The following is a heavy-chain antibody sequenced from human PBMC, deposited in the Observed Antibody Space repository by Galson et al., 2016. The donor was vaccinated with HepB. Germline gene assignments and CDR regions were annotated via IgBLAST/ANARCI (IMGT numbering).Heavy chain of an antibody. CDR3: ATVRRDTSSSGQFYYFYMDV. J-gene: IGHJ6*03. Sequence: SVKVSCKASGGTFSTYDFNWVRQAPGQGLEWMGGISHIFGTTEYAQESQGRVTITADESTSTGHMEISSLRSEDTAVYYCATVRRDTSSSGQFYYFYMDVWGIGTTVTVSS. CDR1: GGTFSTYD. CDR2: ISHIFGTT. V-gene: IGHV1-69*13. D-gene: IGHD6-6*01.